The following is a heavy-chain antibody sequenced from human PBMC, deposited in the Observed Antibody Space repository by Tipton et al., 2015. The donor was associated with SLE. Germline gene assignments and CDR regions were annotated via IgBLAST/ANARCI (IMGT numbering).Heavy chain of an antibody. CDR2: ISWNSGSI. CDR3: AKDTDYDPSYFDY. CDR1: GFTFDDYA. D-gene: IGHD4-17*01. J-gene: IGHJ4*02. Sequence: SLRLSCAASGFTFDDYAMHWVRQAPGKGLEWVSGISWNSGSIGYADSVKGRFTISRGNAKNSLYLQMNSLRAEDTALYYCAKDTDYDPSYFDYWGQGTLVTVSS. V-gene: IGHV3-9*01.